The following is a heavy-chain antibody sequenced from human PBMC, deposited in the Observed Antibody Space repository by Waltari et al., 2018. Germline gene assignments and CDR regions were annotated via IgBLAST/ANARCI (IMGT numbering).Heavy chain of an antibody. J-gene: IGHJ4*02. CDR3: ARGRRIAAANLLDY. V-gene: IGHV4-34*01. Sequence: QVQLQQWGAGLLKPSETLSLTCAVYGGSFSGYYWSWIRQPPGKGLEWIGEINHSGSTNYNPSLKSRVTISVDTSKNQFSLKLSSMTAADTAVYYCARGRRIAAANLLDYWGQGTLVTVSS. CDR1: GGSFSGYY. CDR2: INHSGST. D-gene: IGHD6-13*01.